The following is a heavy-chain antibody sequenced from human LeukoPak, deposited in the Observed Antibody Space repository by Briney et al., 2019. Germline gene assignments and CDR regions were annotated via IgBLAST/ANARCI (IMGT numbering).Heavy chain of an antibody. CDR2: IWYDGSNK. D-gene: IGHD3-22*01. V-gene: IGHV3-33*06. Sequence: PGRSLRLSCAASGFTFSSYGMHWVRQAPGKGLEWVAVIWYDGSNKYYADSVKGRFTISRDNSKNTLYLQMNSLRAEDTAVYYCAEDWGSSGYYFDYWGQGTLVTVSS. J-gene: IGHJ4*02. CDR1: GFTFSSYG. CDR3: AEDWGSSGYYFDY.